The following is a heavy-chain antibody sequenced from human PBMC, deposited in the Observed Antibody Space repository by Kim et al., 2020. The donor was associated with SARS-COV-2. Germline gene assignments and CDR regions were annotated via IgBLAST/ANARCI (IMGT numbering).Heavy chain of an antibody. D-gene: IGHD2-15*01. J-gene: IGHJ4*02. CDR3: ARDRVGAPWWFDY. V-gene: IGHV1-18*01. Sequence: YAQKLQGRVTMTTDTSTSTAYMELRSLRSDDTAVYYCARDRVGAPWWFDYWGQGTLVTVSS.